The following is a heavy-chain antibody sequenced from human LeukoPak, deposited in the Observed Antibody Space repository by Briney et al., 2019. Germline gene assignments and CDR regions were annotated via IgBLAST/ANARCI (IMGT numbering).Heavy chain of an antibody. CDR2: IFYSGSA. CDR3: AREVIATDDYNWFDP. D-gene: IGHD6-13*01. V-gene: IGHV4-59*01. J-gene: IGHJ5*02. Sequence: SETLSLTCTVSGGSIIPYYWSWIRQPPGKGLEWIGYIFYSGSANYNPSLKGRVTISLDTSRNQFSLRLNSVTAADTAVYYCAREVIATDDYNWFDPWGQGTLVTVSS. CDR1: GGSIIPYY.